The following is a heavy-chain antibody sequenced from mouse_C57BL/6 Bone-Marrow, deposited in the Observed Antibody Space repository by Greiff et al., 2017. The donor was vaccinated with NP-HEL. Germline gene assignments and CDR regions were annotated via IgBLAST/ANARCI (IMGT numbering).Heavy chain of an antibody. V-gene: IGHV1-15*01. CDR2: IDPETGGT. CDR1: GYTFTDYD. CDR3: TRRNTTVVAHFDY. J-gene: IGHJ2*01. D-gene: IGHD1-1*01. Sequence: QVQLQQSGAELVRPGASVTLSCKASGYTFTDYDMHWVKQTPVHGLEWIGAIDPETGGTAYNQKFKGKTILTADKATSTAYMELRSLTSEDSAVYYCTRRNTTVVAHFDYWGQGTTLTVSS.